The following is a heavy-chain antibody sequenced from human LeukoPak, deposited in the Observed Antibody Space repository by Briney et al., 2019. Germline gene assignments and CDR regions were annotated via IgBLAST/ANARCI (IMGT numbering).Heavy chain of an antibody. D-gene: IGHD3-16*01. Sequence: GASLKISCEASGYSFTNFWIAWVRQMPGRDLEWMGIIYPGDSSVKYNPSFEGQVSFSSDKSISTAYLQWSSLKASDTAVYFCARYEGSRLNNMDVWGKGTTVTVSS. CDR2: IYPGDSSV. CDR3: ARYEGSRLNNMDV. V-gene: IGHV5-51*01. J-gene: IGHJ6*03. CDR1: GYSFTNFW.